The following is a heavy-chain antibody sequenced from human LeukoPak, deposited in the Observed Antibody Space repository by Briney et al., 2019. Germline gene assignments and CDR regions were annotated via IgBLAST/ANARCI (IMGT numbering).Heavy chain of an antibody. CDR2: IYTSGST. D-gene: IGHD6-13*01. CDR3: ARDGGSSWPPWFDP. CDR1: GGSISSYY. J-gene: IGHJ5*02. V-gene: IGHV4-4*07. Sequence: SETLSLTCTVSGGSISSYYWSWIRQPAGKGLEWIGRIYTSGSTNYNPSLKSRVTMSVDTSKNQFSLKLSSVTAADTAVYYCARDGGSSWPPWFDPWGQGTLVTVSS.